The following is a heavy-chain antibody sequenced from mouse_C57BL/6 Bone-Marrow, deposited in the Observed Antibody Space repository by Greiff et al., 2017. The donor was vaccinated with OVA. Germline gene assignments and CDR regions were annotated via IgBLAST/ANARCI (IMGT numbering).Heavy chain of an antibody. CDR1: GYTFTSYG. V-gene: IGHV1-81*01. CDR2: IYPRSGNT. Sequence: QVQLKESGAELARPGASVKLSCKASGYTFTSYGISWVKQRTGQGLEWIGEIYPRSGNTYYNEKFKGKATLTADKSSSTAYMELRSLTSEDSAVYFCARVSSYDYAMDYWGQGTSVTVSS. D-gene: IGHD1-1*01. J-gene: IGHJ4*01. CDR3: ARVSSYDYAMDY.